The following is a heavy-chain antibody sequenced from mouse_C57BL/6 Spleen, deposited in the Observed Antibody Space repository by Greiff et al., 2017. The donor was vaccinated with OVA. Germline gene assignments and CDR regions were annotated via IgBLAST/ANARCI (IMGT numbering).Heavy chain of an antibody. V-gene: IGHV5-6*01. J-gene: IGHJ4*01. CDR2: ISSGGSYT. CDR3: ARHEGLRDYYAMDY. Sequence: EVKLMESGGDLVKPGGSLKLSCAASGFTFSSYGMSWVRQTPDKRLEWVATISSGGSYTYSPDSVKGRFTISRDNAKNTLYLQMSSLKSEDTAMYYCARHEGLRDYYAMDYWGQGTSVTVSS. D-gene: IGHD2-2*01. CDR1: GFTFSSYG.